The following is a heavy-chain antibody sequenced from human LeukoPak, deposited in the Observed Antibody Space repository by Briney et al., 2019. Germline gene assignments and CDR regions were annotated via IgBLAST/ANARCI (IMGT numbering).Heavy chain of an antibody. D-gene: IGHD6-19*01. J-gene: IGHJ5*02. CDR3: ARWDDSACAFGT. CDR1: GGSISSYY. CDR2: IYYSGST. Sequence: PSETLSLTCTVSGGSISSYYWSWIRQPPGKGLEWIGYIYYSGSTNYNPSLKSRVTISVDTSKNQLSLKLTSVTAADTAVYYCARWDDSACAFGTWGPGTLVTVSS. V-gene: IGHV4-59*08.